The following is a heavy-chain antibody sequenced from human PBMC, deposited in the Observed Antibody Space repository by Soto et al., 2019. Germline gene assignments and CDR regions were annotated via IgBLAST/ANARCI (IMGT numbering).Heavy chain of an antibody. CDR1: GGSISSYY. J-gene: IGHJ4*02. CDR3: ARDKITGLFDY. Sequence: SETLSLTCTVTGGSISSYYWSWIRQPPGKGLEWIGYIYYSGSTNYNPSLKSRVTISVDTSKNQFSLKLTSVTAADTAVYYCARDKITGLFDYWGQGTLVTVSS. D-gene: IGHD2-8*02. V-gene: IGHV4-59*12. CDR2: IYYSGST.